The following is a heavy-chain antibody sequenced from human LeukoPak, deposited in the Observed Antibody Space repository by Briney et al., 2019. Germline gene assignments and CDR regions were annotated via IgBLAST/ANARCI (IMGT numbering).Heavy chain of an antibody. Sequence: PGGSLRLSCAASGFTFSAYGMHWVRQAPGKGLEWVAVIWSDGGKSYNSDSAKGRFTISRDNSKNTLYLQMNSLRADDTAVYYCATDSIGPATDFDYWGQGTLVTVSS. D-gene: IGHD2-2*01. CDR3: ATDSIGPATDFDY. J-gene: IGHJ4*02. V-gene: IGHV3-33*01. CDR1: GFTFSAYG. CDR2: IWSDGGKS.